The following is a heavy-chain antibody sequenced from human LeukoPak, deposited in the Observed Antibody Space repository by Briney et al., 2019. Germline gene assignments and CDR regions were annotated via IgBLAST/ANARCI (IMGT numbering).Heavy chain of an antibody. J-gene: IGHJ4*02. CDR3: ATINPTTYFDY. CDR2: INPSGGST. Sequence: GASVKVSCKASGYTFTSYYMHWVRQAPGQGLEWMGIINPSGGSTSYAQKFQGRVTMTRDMSTSTVYMELSSLRSEDTAVYYCATINPTTYFDYWGQGTLVTVSS. CDR1: GYTFTSYY. D-gene: IGHD5-12*01. V-gene: IGHV1-46*01.